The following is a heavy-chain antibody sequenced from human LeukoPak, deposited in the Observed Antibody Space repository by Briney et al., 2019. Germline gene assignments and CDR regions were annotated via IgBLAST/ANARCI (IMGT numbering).Heavy chain of an antibody. CDR2: ISSNGGST. CDR3: VKGTTGYFDY. V-gene: IGHV3-64D*06. J-gene: IGHJ4*02. CDR1: GFTFSSYA. Sequence: GGSLRLSCSASGFTFSSYAMHWVRQAPGKGLEYVSAISSNGGSTYYADSVKGRFTISRDNSKNTLYLQMSSPRAEDTAVYYCVKGTTGYFDYWGQGTLVTVSS. D-gene: IGHD4-17*01.